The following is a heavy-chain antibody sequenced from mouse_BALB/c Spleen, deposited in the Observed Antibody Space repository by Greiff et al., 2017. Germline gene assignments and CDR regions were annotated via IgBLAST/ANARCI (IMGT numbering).Heavy chain of an antibody. D-gene: IGHD1-1*01. CDR2: ISTYYGDA. Sequence: QVQLQQSGAELVRPGVSVKISCKGSGYTFNDYAMHWVKQSHAKSLEWIGVISTYYGDASYNQKFKGKATMTVDKSSSTAYMELARLTSEDSAIYYCARGYYGSPWYFDVWGAGTTVTVSS. CDR1: GYTFNDYA. V-gene: IGHV1S137*01. J-gene: IGHJ1*01. CDR3: ARGYYGSPWYFDV.